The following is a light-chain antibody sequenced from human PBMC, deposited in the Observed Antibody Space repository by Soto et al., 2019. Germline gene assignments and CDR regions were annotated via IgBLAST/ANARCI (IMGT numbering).Light chain of an antibody. CDR1: QSVSSSY. CDR2: GAS. J-gene: IGKJ2*01. V-gene: IGKV3-20*01. CDR3: QQYGSSPGYT. Sequence: EIVLTQSPGTLSLSPGERGTVSCRASQSVSSSYLAWYQQKPGQAPRLLIYGASSRATGIPDRFSGSGSGTDFTLTISRLGPQDFAVYYCQQYGSSPGYTFGQGTKVEIK.